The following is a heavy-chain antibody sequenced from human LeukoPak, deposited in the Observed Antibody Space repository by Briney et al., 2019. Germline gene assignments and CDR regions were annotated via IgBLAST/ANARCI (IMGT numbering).Heavy chain of an antibody. Sequence: PGRSLRLSCAASGFTIIGYAMYWVRQAPGKGLEFVASISHDATERYRESVKGRFTISRDNAKNSLYLQMNSLRAEDTAVYYCAELGITMIGGVWGKGTTVTISS. D-gene: IGHD3-10*02. J-gene: IGHJ6*04. CDR3: AELGITMIGGV. CDR2: ISHDATE. V-gene: IGHV3-30*04. CDR1: GFTIIGYA.